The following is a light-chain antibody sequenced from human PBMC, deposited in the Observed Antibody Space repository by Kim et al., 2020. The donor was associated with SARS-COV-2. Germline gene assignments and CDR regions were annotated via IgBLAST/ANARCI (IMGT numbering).Light chain of an antibody. CDR1: QDISSY. CDR2: AAS. CDR3: QQLSSYPRT. Sequence: ESVGDRVTITCRASQDISSYLAWYQQKPGKAPKLLIYAASTLQTGVPSRFSGSESGTEFTLTISSLQPEDFAAYYCQQLSSYPRTFGGGTKVDIK. V-gene: IGKV1-9*01. J-gene: IGKJ4*01.